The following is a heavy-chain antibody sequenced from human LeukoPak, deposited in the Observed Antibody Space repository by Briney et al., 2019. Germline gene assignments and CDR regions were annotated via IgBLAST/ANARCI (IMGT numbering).Heavy chain of an antibody. V-gene: IGHV3-30*02. CDR1: GFTFSSYG. J-gene: IGHJ6*03. D-gene: IGHD6-6*01. Sequence: GGSLRLSCAASGFTFSSYGMHWVRQAPGKGLEWVAFIRYDGSNKYYADSVKGRFTISRDNSKNTLYLQMNSLRAEDTAVYYCAKAESSSSGYYYYMDVWGKGTTVTVSS. CDR3: AKAESSSSGYYYYMDV. CDR2: IRYDGSNK.